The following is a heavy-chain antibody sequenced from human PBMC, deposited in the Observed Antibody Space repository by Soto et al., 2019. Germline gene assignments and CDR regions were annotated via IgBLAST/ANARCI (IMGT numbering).Heavy chain of an antibody. CDR1: GYTFTSYG. D-gene: IGHD2-2*01. V-gene: IGHV1-18*04. CDR3: ATTLPNLVVVPAGSDAFDI. J-gene: IGHJ3*02. CDR2: ISAYNGNT. Sequence: QVRLVQSGAEVKKPGASVKVSCKASGYTFTSYGISWVRQAPGQGLEWMGWISAYNGNTNYAQKLQGRVTMTTDRSTSTAYMELRSLRSDDTAVYYCATTLPNLVVVPAGSDAFDIWGQGTMVTVSS.